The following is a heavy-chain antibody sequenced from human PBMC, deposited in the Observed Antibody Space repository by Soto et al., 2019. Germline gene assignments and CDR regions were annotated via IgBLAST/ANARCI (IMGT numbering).Heavy chain of an antibody. V-gene: IGHV3-72*01. Sequence: EVQLVESGGGLVQPGGSLRLSCAASGFTFSDHYMDWVRQAPGKGLEWVGRTRNKANSYPTEYAATVKGRFTISRDDSXNXXYLQMNSLKNEDTAVYYCARVNYDFWSGYSHGMDVWGQGTTVTVSS. CDR1: GFTFSDHY. J-gene: IGHJ6*02. CDR2: TRNKANSYPT. D-gene: IGHD3-3*01. CDR3: ARVNYDFWSGYSHGMDV.